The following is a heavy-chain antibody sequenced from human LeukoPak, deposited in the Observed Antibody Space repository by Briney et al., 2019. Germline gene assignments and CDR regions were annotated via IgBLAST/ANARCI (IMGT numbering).Heavy chain of an antibody. CDR3: ARSSSLITIFGVVQDYYYYYGMDV. CDR1: GFTFTSSA. D-gene: IGHD3-3*01. Sequence: ASVKVSCKASGFTFTSSAVQWVRQARGQRLEWIGWIVVGSGNTNYAQKFQERVTITRDMSTSTAYMELSSLRSEDTAVYYCARSSSLITIFGVVQDYYYYYGMDVWGQGTTVTVSS. V-gene: IGHV1-58*01. J-gene: IGHJ6*02. CDR2: IVVGSGNT.